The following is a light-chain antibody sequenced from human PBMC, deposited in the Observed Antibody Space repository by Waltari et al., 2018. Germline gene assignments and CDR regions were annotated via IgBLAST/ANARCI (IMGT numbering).Light chain of an antibody. V-gene: IGLV2-14*03. Sequence: QSALTQPASVSGSPGQSITISCTGTSSDIGAYNAVSWYQQHPGKAPKVVIYAVHNRPSGVSTRFSGSMSGNTASLTISGLQTEDEADYYCSSKTTRDTRLFGGGTKLTVL. CDR1: SSDIGAYNA. CDR3: SSKTTRDTRL. J-gene: IGLJ3*02. CDR2: AVH.